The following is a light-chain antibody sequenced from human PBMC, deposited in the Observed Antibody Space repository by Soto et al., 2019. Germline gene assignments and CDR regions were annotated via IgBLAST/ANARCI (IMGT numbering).Light chain of an antibody. J-gene: IGKJ2*01. CDR3: QQRSNWPMYT. CDR2: DAS. CDR1: QSVSSY. Sequence: EIVLTQSPATLSLSPGERATLSCRASQSVSSYLAWDQQKPGQAPRLLIYDASNRATGIPARFSGSGSGTDFTLTISSLEPEDFAVYYRQQRSNWPMYTFGQGTKLEIK. V-gene: IGKV3-11*01.